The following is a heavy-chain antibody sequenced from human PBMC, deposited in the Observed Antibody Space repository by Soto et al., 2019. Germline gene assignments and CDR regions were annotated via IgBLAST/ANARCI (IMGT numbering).Heavy chain of an antibody. V-gene: IGHV3-21*01. CDR2: ISSSSSYI. J-gene: IGHJ3*02. CDR3: ARDSAGTADAFDI. CDR1: GFTFSSYS. D-gene: IGHD1-1*01. Sequence: EVQLVESGGGLVKPGGSLRLSCAASGFTFSSYSMNWVRQAPGKGLEWVSSISSSSSYIYYADSVKGRFTISRDNAKNSLYLQMNSLRAEDTAVYYCARDSAGTADAFDIWGQGTMVTVSS.